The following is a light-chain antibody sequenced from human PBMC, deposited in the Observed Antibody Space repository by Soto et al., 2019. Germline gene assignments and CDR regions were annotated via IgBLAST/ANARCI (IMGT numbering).Light chain of an antibody. Sequence: QSVLTQPRSVSGSPGQSVTISCTGTSSDVGDYNYVSWYQQYPGKAPKVMIYDVSKRPSGVPDRFSGSKSGNTASLTISGLQAEDEADYYCCSYAGSYPWVFGGGTKLTVL. J-gene: IGLJ3*02. CDR3: CSYAGSYPWV. CDR1: SSDVGDYNY. CDR2: DVS. V-gene: IGLV2-11*01.